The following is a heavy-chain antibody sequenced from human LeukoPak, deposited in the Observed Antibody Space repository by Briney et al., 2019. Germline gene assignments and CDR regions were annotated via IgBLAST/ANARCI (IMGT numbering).Heavy chain of an antibody. J-gene: IGHJ6*02. V-gene: IGHV1-24*01. CDR2: FDPEDGET. CDR1: GYTLTELS. CDR3: RAGNYYYGMDV. Sequence: VNVPCKVSGYTLTELSMHWVRQAPGKGLEWMGGFDPEDGETIYAQKFQGRVTMTEDTSTDTAYMELSSLRSEDTAVYYCRAGNYYYGMDVWGQGTTVTVSS.